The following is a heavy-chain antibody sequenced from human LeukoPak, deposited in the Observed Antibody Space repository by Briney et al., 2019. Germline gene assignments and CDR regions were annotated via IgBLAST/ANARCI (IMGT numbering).Heavy chain of an antibody. CDR2: IRYDRSNK. D-gene: IGHD6-19*01. CDR3: ATDPPYSSGWCLEY. J-gene: IGHJ1*01. V-gene: IGHV3-30*02. Sequence: GGSLRLSCAASGFTFSSYVMHWVRRAPDKGLEGVAFIRYDRSNKYYSDSVKGRFTIYSDNSKNTLYLKMNSMRHEDTAVYYCATDPPYSSGWCLEYWGQGNLVTVSS. CDR1: GFTFSSYV.